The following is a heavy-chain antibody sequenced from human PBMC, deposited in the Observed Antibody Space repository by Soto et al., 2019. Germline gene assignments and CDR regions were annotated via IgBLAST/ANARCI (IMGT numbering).Heavy chain of an antibody. CDR2: IRKSSVTT. V-gene: IGHV3-48*03. D-gene: IGHD3-16*01. Sequence: GGCMRLSCAVGGSGLSFSERNWVRQAPGKGLEWISYIRKSSVTTHYADSVKGRVTISRDNAKNSLYLQMNSLRVEDTALYYCAPRKFGSFNIAAFEIWGQGTMITVSS. J-gene: IGHJ3*02. CDR3: APRKFGSFNIAAFEI. CDR1: GSGLSFSE.